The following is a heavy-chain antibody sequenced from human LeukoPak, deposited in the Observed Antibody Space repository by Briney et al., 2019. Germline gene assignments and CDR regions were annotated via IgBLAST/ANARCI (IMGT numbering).Heavy chain of an antibody. CDR3: ARKRSQLVPLYYYYGMDV. CDR2: IYTSGST. D-gene: IGHD6-13*01. J-gene: IGHJ6*02. CDR1: GGSISSYY. Sequence: PSETLSLTCTVSGGSISSYYWSWIRQPAGKGLEWIGRIYTSGSTNYNPSLKSRVTMSVDTSKNQFSLTLSSVTAADTAVYYCARKRSQLVPLYYYYGMDVWGQGTTVTVSS. V-gene: IGHV4-4*07.